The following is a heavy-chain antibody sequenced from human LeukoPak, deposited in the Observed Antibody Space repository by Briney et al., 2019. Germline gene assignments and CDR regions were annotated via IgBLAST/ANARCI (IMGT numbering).Heavy chain of an antibody. D-gene: IGHD2-15*01. CDR3: ATLGYCSGGSCSKWHFDY. CDR2: FDPEDGET. J-gene: IGHJ4*02. V-gene: IGHV1-24*01. Sequence: ASVKVSCKVSGYTLTELSMHWVRQAPGKGLEWMGGFDPEDGETIYAQKFQGRVTMTEDTSTDTAYMELSSLRSEDTAVCYCATLGYCSGGSCSKWHFDYWGQGTLVTVSS. CDR1: GYTLTELS.